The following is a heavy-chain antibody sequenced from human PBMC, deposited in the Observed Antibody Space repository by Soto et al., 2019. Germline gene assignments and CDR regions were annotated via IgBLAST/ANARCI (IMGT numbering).Heavy chain of an antibody. Sequence: GGSLRLSCAASGFTFSSYGMHWVRQAPGKGLEWVAVIWYDGSNKYYADSVKGRFTISRDNSKNTLYLQMNSLRAEDTAVYYCARDQEQMESLELPEINFDYWGQGTLVTVSS. CDR1: GFTFSSYG. D-gene: IGHD1-7*01. V-gene: IGHV3-33*01. CDR3: ARDQEQMESLELPEINFDY. J-gene: IGHJ4*02. CDR2: IWYDGSNK.